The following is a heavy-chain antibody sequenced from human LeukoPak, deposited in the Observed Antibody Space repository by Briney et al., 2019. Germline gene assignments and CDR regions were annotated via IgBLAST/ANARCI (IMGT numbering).Heavy chain of an antibody. CDR3: ARDGRGGYLDV. V-gene: IGHV3-7*01. CDR1: GFTFSSYW. Sequence: GGSLRLSCAASGFTFSSYWMSWVRQAPGKGLEWVANINQDGSEKYYVDPVKGRFTISRDNTKNSLYLQMNSLRAEDAAVYYCARDGRGGYLDVWGKGTTVTVSS. J-gene: IGHJ6*03. CDR2: INQDGSEK. D-gene: IGHD1-14*01.